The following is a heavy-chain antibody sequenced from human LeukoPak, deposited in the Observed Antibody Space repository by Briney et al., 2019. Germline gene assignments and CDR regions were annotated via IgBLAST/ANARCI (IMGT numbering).Heavy chain of an antibody. D-gene: IGHD3-16*01. CDR3: AKDRWGGVFDI. CDR1: GFTFSSYN. J-gene: IGHJ3*02. V-gene: IGHV3-48*02. Sequence: PGGSLRLSCAASGFTFSSYNMNWVRQAPGKGLEWVSYISSSGSTAYYADSVKGRFTISRDNARNSLYLQGSSLRDEDTAIYYCAKDRWGGVFDIWGQGTMVTVSS. CDR2: ISSSGSTA.